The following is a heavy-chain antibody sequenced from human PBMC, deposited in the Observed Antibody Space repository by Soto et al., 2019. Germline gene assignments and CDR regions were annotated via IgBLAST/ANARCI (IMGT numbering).Heavy chain of an antibody. V-gene: IGHV4-34*01. J-gene: IGHJ4*02. Sequence: SETLSLTCAVYGGSFSGYYWSWIRQPPGKGLEWIGEINHSGSTNYNPSLKSRVTISVDTSKNQFSLKLSSVTAADTAVYYCSRGQDNNVSSGRFPYWDYWGQGTLVTSPQ. CDR3: SRGQDNNVSSGRFPYWDY. D-gene: IGHD3-22*01. CDR1: GGSFSGYY. CDR2: INHSGST.